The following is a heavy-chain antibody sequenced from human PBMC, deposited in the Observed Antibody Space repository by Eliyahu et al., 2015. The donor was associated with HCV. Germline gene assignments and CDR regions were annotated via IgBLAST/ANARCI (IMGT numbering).Heavy chain of an antibody. CDR1: GGXIXSSNW. CDR2: IYHSGST. V-gene: IGHV4-4*02. J-gene: IGHJ6*02. D-gene: IGHD3-22*01. CDR3: ARGPDDSSGLSPRRYYYYYGMDV. Sequence: QVQLQESGPGLVKPSGTLSLTCAVSGGXIXSSNWWXWVRQPPGKGLEWIGEIYHSGSTNYNPSLKSRVTISVDKSKNQFSLKLSSVTAADTAVYYCARGPDDSSGLSPRRYYYYYGMDVWGQGTTVTVSS.